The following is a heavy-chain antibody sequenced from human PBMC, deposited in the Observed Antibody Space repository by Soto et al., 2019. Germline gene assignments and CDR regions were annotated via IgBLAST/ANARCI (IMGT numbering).Heavy chain of an antibody. V-gene: IGHV1-8*01. CDR3: ARALRYSRQLRELTNDY. J-gene: IGHJ4*02. CDR1: GYTFTSYD. Sequence: GASVKVSCKASGYTFTSYDINWVRQATGQGLEWMGWMNTNSGNTGYEQKFQGRVTMTRDTSTSTVYMELSSLRSEDTAVYYCARALRYSRQLRELTNDYWGQGTLVTVSS. D-gene: IGHD3-10*01. CDR2: MNTNSGNT.